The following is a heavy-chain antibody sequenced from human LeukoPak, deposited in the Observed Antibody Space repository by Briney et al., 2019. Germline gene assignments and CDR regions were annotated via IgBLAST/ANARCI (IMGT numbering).Heavy chain of an antibody. V-gene: IGHV3-21*01. CDR1: GFSFSSYS. J-gene: IGHJ4*02. D-gene: IGHD5-18*01. CDR3: ARDSRGYSYSSCFDY. Sequence: PGGSLRLSCAASGFSFSSYSMNWVRQAPGKGLEWVSSISSSSSYIYYAESVKGRFTIARYNAKNSLYLQMNSLRAEDTAVYYCARDSRGYSYSSCFDYWGQGTLVTVSS. CDR2: ISSSSSYI.